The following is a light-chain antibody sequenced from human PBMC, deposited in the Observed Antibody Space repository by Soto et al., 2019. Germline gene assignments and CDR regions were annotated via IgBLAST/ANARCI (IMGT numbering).Light chain of an antibody. J-gene: IGKJ1*01. CDR3: QQYTTYPWT. V-gene: IGKV1-5*01. Sequence: DIQMTQSPSTLSASVGDSVTITCRASQSISSWLAWYQQKPGRAPKVLIFDASSVESGVPSRFSGSGSATEFTLTISSLQPDDFATYYCQQYTTYPWTFGQGTKVDIK. CDR1: QSISSW. CDR2: DAS.